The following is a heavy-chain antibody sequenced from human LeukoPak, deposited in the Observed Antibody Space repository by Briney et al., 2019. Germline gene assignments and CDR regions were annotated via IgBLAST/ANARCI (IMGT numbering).Heavy chain of an antibody. V-gene: IGHV3-23*01. Sequence: GGSLRLSCAASGFPFTTYTMAWVRQAPGGGLEWVSCISGDGGGTYYADSVKGRFAISRDNSKSTLYLQMNSLRAEDTAVYYCLKDSGRNIGGPGYWGRGTLVTVSS. CDR1: GFPFTTYT. CDR3: LKDSGRNIGGPGY. J-gene: IGHJ4*02. D-gene: IGHD2/OR15-2a*01. CDR2: ISGDGGGT.